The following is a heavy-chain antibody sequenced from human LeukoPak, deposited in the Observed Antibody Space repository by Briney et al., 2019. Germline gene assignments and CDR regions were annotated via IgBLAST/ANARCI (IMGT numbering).Heavy chain of an antibody. D-gene: IGHD3-10*01. V-gene: IGHV3-23*01. CDR1: GFTFSSYA. CDR3: AKDLGDSWYFDL. CDR2: ISGSGGST. Sequence: QTGGSLRLSCAASGFTFSSYAMSWVRQAPGQGLEWVSAISGSGGSTYYADSVKGRFTISRDNSKNTLYLQMNSLRAEDTAVYYCAKDLGDSWYFDLWGRGTLVTVSS. J-gene: IGHJ2*01.